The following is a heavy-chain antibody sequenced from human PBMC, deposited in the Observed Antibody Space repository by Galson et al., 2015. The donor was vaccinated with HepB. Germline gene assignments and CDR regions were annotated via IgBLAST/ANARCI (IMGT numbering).Heavy chain of an antibody. Sequence: SLRLSCAASGFTFDDYAMHWVRQAPGKGLEWVSGISWNSGSMGYADSVKGRFTISRDNAKNSLYLQMNSLRAEDTALYYCARRKRWFDPWGQGTLVTVSS. J-gene: IGHJ5*02. CDR1: GFTFDDYA. D-gene: IGHD6-25*01. CDR2: ISWNSGSM. V-gene: IGHV3-9*01. CDR3: ARRKRWFDP.